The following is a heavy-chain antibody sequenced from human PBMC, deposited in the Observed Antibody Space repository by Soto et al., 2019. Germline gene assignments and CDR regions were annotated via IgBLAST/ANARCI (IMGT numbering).Heavy chain of an antibody. Sequence: PSETLSLTCAVSGGSISSSYWWSWVRQPPGKGLEWIGEIYHSGSTNYNPSLKSRVTMSLDKSKNQFSLKLSSVTAADTAVYYCARDGGHFDYWGQGTLVTSPQ. CDR3: ARDGGHFDY. CDR1: GGSISSSYW. CDR2: IYHSGST. J-gene: IGHJ4*02. V-gene: IGHV4-4*02.